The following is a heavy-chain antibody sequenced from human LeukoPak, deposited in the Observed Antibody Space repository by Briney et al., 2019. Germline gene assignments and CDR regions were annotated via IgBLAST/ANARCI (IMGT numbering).Heavy chain of an antibody. Sequence: GGSLRLSCAASGFTFSNAWMSWVRQAPGKGLEWVGRIKSKTDGGTTDHAAPVKGRFTISRDDSKNTLYLQMNSLKTEDTAVYYCTTEQQLVRFDYWGQGTLVTVSS. CDR3: TTEQQLVRFDY. CDR2: IKSKTDGGTT. J-gene: IGHJ4*02. D-gene: IGHD6-13*01. V-gene: IGHV3-15*01. CDR1: GFTFSNAW.